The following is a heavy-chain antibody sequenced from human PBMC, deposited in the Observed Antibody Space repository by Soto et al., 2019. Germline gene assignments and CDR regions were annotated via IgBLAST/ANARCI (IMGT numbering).Heavy chain of an antibody. CDR1: GGSISSSSYY. V-gene: IGHV4-39*01. Sequence: PSETLSLTCTVSGGSISSSSYYWGWIRQPPGKGLEWIGSIYYSGSTYYNPSLKSRVTISVDTSKNQFSLKLSSVTAADTAVYYCARRNQDIVVVVAGGFDYWGQGTLVTVSS. J-gene: IGHJ4*02. CDR2: IYYSGST. CDR3: ARRNQDIVVVVAGGFDY. D-gene: IGHD2-15*01.